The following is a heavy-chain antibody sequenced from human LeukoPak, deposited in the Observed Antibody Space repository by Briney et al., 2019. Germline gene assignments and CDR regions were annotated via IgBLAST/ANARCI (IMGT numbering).Heavy chain of an antibody. Sequence: SETLSLICTVSGGSISSSRYYWGWIGQPPGRGLEWIGSIYYGGSPYYNPPLKSRVNVSVDTSKNQFSLKLSSVAAADTAVYYCAGLGSSENYSDCNGFYYHFDYWGQGTLVTVSS. D-gene: IGHD3-22*01. CDR1: GGSISSSRYY. CDR2: IYYGGSP. J-gene: IGHJ4*02. CDR3: AGLGSSENYSDCNGFYYHFDY. V-gene: IGHV4-39*01.